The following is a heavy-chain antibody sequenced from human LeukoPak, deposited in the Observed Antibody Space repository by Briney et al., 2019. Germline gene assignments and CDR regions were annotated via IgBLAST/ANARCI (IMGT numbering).Heavy chain of an antibody. J-gene: IGHJ4*02. V-gene: IGHV3-7*03. Sequence: GGSLRLSCAASEFTFSSYWMSWVRQAPGKGLEWVANIKQDGSEKYYVDSVKGRFTISRDTFRSTLYLQMNSLRAEDAAVYYCAKAPVTSCRGAFCYPFDYWGQGTLVTVSS. D-gene: IGHD2-15*01. CDR1: EFTFSSYW. CDR2: IKQDGSEK. CDR3: AKAPVTSCRGAFCYPFDY.